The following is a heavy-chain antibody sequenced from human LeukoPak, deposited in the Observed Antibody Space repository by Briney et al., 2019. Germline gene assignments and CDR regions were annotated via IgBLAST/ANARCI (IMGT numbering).Heavy chain of an antibody. CDR3: AKGFYYPTYYFDY. V-gene: IGHV3-23*01. CDR1: GFTFSGCV. CDR2: ISGSGGAT. J-gene: IGHJ4*02. Sequence: GGSLRLSCAASGFTFSGCVMTWVRQTPGKGLAWVSAISGSGGATYYADSVKGRFTISSDNSKHTLYLQMNSLRAEDTAVYYCAKGFYYPTYYFDYWGQGTLVTVSS. D-gene: IGHD3-22*01.